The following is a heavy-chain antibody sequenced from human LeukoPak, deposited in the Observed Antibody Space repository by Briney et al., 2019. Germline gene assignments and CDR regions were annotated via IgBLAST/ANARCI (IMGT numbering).Heavy chain of an antibody. V-gene: IGHV3-48*03. J-gene: IGHJ4*02. Sequence: GGSLRLSCAASGFTFSSYEMNWVRQAPGKGLEWVSYISSSGSTIYYADSVKGRFTISRDNAKNSLYLQMNSLRAEDTAVYYCARETGLRYNDFDYWGQGTLVTASS. CDR2: ISSSGSTI. D-gene: IGHD5-12*01. CDR1: GFTFSSYE. CDR3: ARETGLRYNDFDY.